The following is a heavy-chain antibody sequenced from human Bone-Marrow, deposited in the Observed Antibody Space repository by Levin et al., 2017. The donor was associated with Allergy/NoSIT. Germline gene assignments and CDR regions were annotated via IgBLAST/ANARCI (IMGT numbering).Heavy chain of an antibody. CDR2: ISAGGDTT. CDR1: GFTFSSYD. Sequence: GGSLRLSCAAFGFTFSSYDMTWVRQAPGKGLEWVSAISAGGDTTYYAESVRGRFTISRDNSKFTVYLQMNSLRAEDTAVYYCANRQASGGIHDTSGHNLCWGRGTLVTVSS. CDR3: ANRQASGGIHDTSGHNLC. V-gene: IGHV3-23*01. J-gene: IGHJ4*02. D-gene: IGHD3-22*01.